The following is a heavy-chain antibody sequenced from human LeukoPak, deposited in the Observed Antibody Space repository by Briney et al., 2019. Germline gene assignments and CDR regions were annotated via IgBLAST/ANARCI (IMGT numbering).Heavy chain of an antibody. D-gene: IGHD2-2*02. Sequence: ASVKVSCKASGYTFTSYDINWVRQATGQGLEWMGWMNPNSGNTGYAQKFQGRVTMTRNTSISTAYMELSSLRSEDTAVYYCARGGRKSLKYCSRTSCYTGNAFDIWGQGTMVTVSS. CDR3: ARGGRKSLKYCSRTSCYTGNAFDI. V-gene: IGHV1-8*01. J-gene: IGHJ3*02. CDR1: GYTFTSYD. CDR2: MNPNSGNT.